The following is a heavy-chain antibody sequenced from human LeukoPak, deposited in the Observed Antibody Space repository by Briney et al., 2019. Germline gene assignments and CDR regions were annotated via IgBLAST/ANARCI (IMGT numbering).Heavy chain of an antibody. CDR3: ARGGSYCSGGICFLIGWFDP. CDR1: GGSISSYY. V-gene: IGHV4-59*01. Sequence: SEALSLTCTVSGGSISSYYWSRIRQPPGKGLEWIGYIYYSGSTNYNPSLKSRVTISVDTSKNQFSLKLSSVTAADTAVYYCARGGSYCSGGICFLIGWFDPWGQGTLVTVSS. D-gene: IGHD2-15*01. CDR2: IYYSGST. J-gene: IGHJ5*02.